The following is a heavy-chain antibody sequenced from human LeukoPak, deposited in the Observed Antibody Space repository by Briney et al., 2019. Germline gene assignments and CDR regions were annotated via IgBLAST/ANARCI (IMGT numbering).Heavy chain of an antibody. CDR1: GYPFTSYD. CDR2: INPSGGSK. D-gene: IGHD5-12*01. Sequence: ASVKVSCKAAGYPFTSYDMHWVRQAPGHGLEGRGIINPSGGSKSHAQQFQGRVTMNRDTSTSTVYMEVRSLRYEDTAVYYCVRESWDVATSPLYYFDYWGQGPLVTVSS. CDR3: VRESWDVATSPLYYFDY. V-gene: IGHV1-46*01. J-gene: IGHJ4*02.